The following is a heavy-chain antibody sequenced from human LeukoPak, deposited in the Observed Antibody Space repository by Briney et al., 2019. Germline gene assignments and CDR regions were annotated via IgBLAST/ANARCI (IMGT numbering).Heavy chain of an antibody. Sequence: SGTLSLTCAVSGGSISSSNWWSWVRQPPGKGLEWIGEIYHSGSTNYNPSLESRVTISVDKSKNQFSLKLSSVTAADTAVYYCARDSSRIAAAGLDYWGQGTLVTVSS. J-gene: IGHJ4*02. CDR3: ARDSSRIAAAGLDY. V-gene: IGHV4-4*02. CDR2: IYHSGST. CDR1: GGSISSSNW. D-gene: IGHD6-13*01.